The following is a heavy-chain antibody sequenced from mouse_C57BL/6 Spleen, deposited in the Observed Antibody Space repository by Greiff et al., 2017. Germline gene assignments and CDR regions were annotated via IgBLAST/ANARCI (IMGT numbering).Heavy chain of an antibody. Sequence: QVQLQQPGAELVKPGASVKMSCKASGYTFTSYWITWVKQRPGQGLEWIGDIYPGSGSTNYNEKFKSKATLTVDTSSSTAYMQLSSLTSEDSAVYYCARGDCERGAMDYWGQGTSVTVSS. CDR2: IYPGSGST. V-gene: IGHV1-55*01. J-gene: IGHJ4*01. CDR1: GYTFTSYW. CDR3: ARGDCERGAMDY.